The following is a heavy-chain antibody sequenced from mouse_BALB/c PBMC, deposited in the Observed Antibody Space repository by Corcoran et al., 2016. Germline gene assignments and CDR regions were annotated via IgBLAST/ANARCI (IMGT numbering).Heavy chain of an antibody. CDR2: IYPGSGNT. V-gene: IGHV1-84*02. Sequence: QIQLQQSGPELVKPGASVKISCKASGYTFTDYYINWVKQKPGQGLEWIGWIYPGSGNTKYNEKFKGKATLTVDTSSSTAYMQLSSLTSEDTVVYCCARGYGNYYFDYWGQGTTLTVSS. CDR1: GYTFTDYY. J-gene: IGHJ2*01. CDR3: ARGYGNYYFDY. D-gene: IGHD2-10*02.